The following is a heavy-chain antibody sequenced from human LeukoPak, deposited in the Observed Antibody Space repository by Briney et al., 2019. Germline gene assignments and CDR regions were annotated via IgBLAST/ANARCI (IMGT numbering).Heavy chain of an antibody. CDR2: VNPNSGGT. J-gene: IGHJ4*02. Sequence: ASVNVSCKASGYTFTAYYMHWVRQAPGQGLEWMGWVNPNSGGTNYAQKFQGRVTMTRDTSISTAYMELSRLRSDDTAVYYCARGDIMTGYVFDYWGQGTLVTVSS. D-gene: IGHD3-9*01. CDR1: GYTFTAYY. V-gene: IGHV1-2*02. CDR3: ARGDIMTGYVFDY.